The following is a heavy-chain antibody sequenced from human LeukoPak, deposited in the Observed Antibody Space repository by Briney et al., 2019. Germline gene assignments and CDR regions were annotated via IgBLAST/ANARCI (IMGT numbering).Heavy chain of an antibody. CDR3: ARDPGYSSSWYPFDY. CDR1: GGSISSSSYY. Sequence: SETLSLTCTVSGGSISSSSYYWGWIRQPPGKGLEWIGSIYYSGSTYYNPSLKSRVTISVDTSKNQFSLKLSSVTAADTAVYYCARDPGYSSSWYPFDYWGQGTLVTVSS. V-gene: IGHV4-39*07. J-gene: IGHJ4*02. CDR2: IYYSGST. D-gene: IGHD6-13*01.